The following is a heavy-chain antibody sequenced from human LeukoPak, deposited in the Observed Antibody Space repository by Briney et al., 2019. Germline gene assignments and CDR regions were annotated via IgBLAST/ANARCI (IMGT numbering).Heavy chain of an antibody. D-gene: IGHD5-12*01. J-gene: IGHJ4*02. CDR3: ARGRGYSGYDSNFDY. CDR2: INHSGST. Sequence: SETLSLTCAVYGGSFSGYYWSWIRQPPGKGLEWIGEINHSGSTNYNPSLKSRVTISVDTSKNQFSLKLSSVTAADTAVYYCARGRGYSGYDSNFDYWGQGTLVTVSS. CDR1: GGSFSGYY. V-gene: IGHV4-34*01.